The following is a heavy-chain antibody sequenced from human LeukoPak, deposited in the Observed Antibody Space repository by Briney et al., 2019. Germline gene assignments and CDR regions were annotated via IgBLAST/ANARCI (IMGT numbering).Heavy chain of an antibody. V-gene: IGHV6-1*01. CDR3: ARDNSYAYFYFDY. CDR2: TYYRSKWYN. Sequence: SQTLSLTCAISGDSVSSNSAAGNWITQSPSRGLEWLGRTYYRSKWYNDYAVSVQSRITINPDTSKNQFSLHLNSVTPEDTAVYYCARDNSYAYFYFDYWGQGTLVTVSS. CDR1: GDSVSSNSAA. J-gene: IGHJ4*02. D-gene: IGHD5-18*01.